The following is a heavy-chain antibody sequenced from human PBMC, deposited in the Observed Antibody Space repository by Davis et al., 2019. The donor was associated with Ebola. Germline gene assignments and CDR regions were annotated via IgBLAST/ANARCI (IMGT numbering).Heavy chain of an antibody. Sequence: ASVKVSCKASGYTFTSYDINWVRQATGQGLEWMGWMNPNSGNTGYAQKFQGRVTITADESTSTAYMELSSLRSEDTAVYYCASRRPDYGDYVYFQHWGQGTLVTVSS. CDR3: ASRRPDYGDYVYFQH. D-gene: IGHD4-17*01. CDR1: GYTFTSYD. V-gene: IGHV1-8*01. CDR2: MNPNSGNT. J-gene: IGHJ1*01.